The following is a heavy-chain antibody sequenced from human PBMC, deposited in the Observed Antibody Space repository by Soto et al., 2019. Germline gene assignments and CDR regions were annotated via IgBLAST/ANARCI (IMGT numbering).Heavy chain of an antibody. D-gene: IGHD1-26*01. Sequence: QVQLQESGPGQVKPSETLSLTCTISGGSISVYYWSWVRQPPGHELEWIGYIYASGSPYYNPSLRSRVTILADTSKNQISLKLTSPTAADTAVYSCARGVGSSPPRYWGRGTLVTVSS. CDR1: GGSISVYY. J-gene: IGHJ4*02. V-gene: IGHV4-59*01. CDR3: ARGVGSSPPRY. CDR2: IYASGSP.